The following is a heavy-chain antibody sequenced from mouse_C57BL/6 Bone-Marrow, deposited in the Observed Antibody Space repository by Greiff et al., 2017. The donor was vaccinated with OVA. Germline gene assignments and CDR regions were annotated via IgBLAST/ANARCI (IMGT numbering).Heavy chain of an antibody. V-gene: IGHV1-69*01. CDR1: GYTFTSYW. CDR3: AREGIYGNPCYFDD. CDR2: IDPSGSST. D-gene: IGHD2-1*01. Sequence: VQLQQPGAELVMPGASVKLSCKASGYTFTSYWMHWVQQRPGQGLEWIGEIDPSGSSTNYPQQFKGPSTLTVDKSSSTAYMQRSSLTSEDSAVYYCAREGIYGNPCYFDDWGQGTTLTVSS. J-gene: IGHJ2*01.